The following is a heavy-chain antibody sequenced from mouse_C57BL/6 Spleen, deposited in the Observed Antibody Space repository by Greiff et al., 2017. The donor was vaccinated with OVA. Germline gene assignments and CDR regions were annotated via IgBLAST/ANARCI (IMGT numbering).Heavy chain of an antibody. Sequence: QVHVKQPGAELVRPGTSVKLSCKASGYTFTSYWMHWVKQRPGQGLEWIGVIDPSDSYTNYNQKFKGKATLTVDTSSSTAYMQLSSLTSEDSAVYYCARSRIPTVEAYWGQGTLVTVSA. CDR2: IDPSDSYT. CDR1: GYTFTSYW. V-gene: IGHV1-59*01. D-gene: IGHD1-1*01. J-gene: IGHJ3*01. CDR3: ARSRIPTVEAY.